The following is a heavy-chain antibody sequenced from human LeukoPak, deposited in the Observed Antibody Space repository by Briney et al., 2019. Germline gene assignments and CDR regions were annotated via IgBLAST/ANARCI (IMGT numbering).Heavy chain of an antibody. CDR3: ARVQESQIDYYFDY. J-gene: IGHJ4*02. CDR2: NYYSGST. D-gene: IGHD3-9*01. Sequence: SETLSLTCTVSGGSISSYYWSWIRQPPGKGLEWIGYNYYSGSTNYNPSLKSRVTISVDTSKNQFSLKLSSVTAADTAVYYCARVQESQIDYYFDYWGQGTLVTVSS. V-gene: IGHV4-59*01. CDR1: GGSISSYY.